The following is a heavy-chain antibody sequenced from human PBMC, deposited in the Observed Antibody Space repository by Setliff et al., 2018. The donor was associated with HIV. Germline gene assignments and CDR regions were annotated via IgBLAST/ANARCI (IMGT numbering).Heavy chain of an antibody. CDR3: ATFFVSTATTQDY. J-gene: IGHJ4*02. V-gene: IGHV4-34*01. CDR1: GGPLSGHC. CDR2: INDSGDT. Sequence: SETLSLTCGLYGGPLSGHCWTWIRQSPEKGLEWIGEINDSGDTKYNPSLMSRLSMSVEKSKNEFSLKVTSLTAADTGVYYCATFFVSTATTQDYWGQGTLVTVSS. D-gene: IGHD4-17*01.